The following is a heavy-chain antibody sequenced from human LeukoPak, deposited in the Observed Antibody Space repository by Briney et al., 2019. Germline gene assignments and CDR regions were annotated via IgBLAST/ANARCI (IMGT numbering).Heavy chain of an antibody. CDR3: ARDDSDFAY. CDR1: DHSISSGFY. V-gene: IGHV4-38-2*02. D-gene: IGHD4-11*01. J-gene: IGHJ4*02. CDR2: IHHSGTT. Sequence: SETLSLTCTVSDHSISSGFYWGWIRQPPGKGLEWLGSIHHSGTTHYNPSLMSRVTISVDTSKNHISLKVTSVTASDTAVYYCARDDSDFAYWGQGTLVTVSS.